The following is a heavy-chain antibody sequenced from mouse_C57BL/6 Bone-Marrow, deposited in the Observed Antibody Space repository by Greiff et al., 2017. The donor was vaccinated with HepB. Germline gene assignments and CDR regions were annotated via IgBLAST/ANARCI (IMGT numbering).Heavy chain of an antibody. Sequence: EVHLVESGGGLVKPGGSLKLSCAASGFTFSDYGMHWVRQAPEKGLEWVAYISSGSSTIYYADTGKGRFTISRDNAKNTLFLQMTSLRSEDTAMYYCATRTMITFDYWGQGTTLTVSS. V-gene: IGHV5-17*01. CDR3: ATRTMITFDY. CDR1: GFTFSDYG. J-gene: IGHJ2*01. D-gene: IGHD2-4*01. CDR2: ISSGSSTI.